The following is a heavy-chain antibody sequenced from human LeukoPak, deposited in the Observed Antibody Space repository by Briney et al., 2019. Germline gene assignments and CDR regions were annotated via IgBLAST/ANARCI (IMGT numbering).Heavy chain of an antibody. D-gene: IGHD3-3*01. V-gene: IGHV3-23*01. CDR2: ISGSGGST. CDR3: AKEAGITIFGVVSYYFDY. CDR1: GFTFSIYG. J-gene: IGHJ4*02. Sequence: GGSLRLSCAASGFTFSIYGMSWVRQAPGKGLEWVSAISGSGGSTYYADSVKGRFTISRDNSKNTLYLQMDSLRAEDTAVYYCAKEAGITIFGVVSYYFDYWGQGTLVTVSS.